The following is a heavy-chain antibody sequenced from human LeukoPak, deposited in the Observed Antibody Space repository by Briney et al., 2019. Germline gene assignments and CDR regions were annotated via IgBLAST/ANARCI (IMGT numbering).Heavy chain of an antibody. Sequence: ASVEVSCKASGYTFSGNYIHWVRQAPGQGLEWMGWINPSTGGTNYAQKFQGRVTMTRDTSISTSYMELSRLTSDDTAVYFCARDRAYYYYGMDVWGQGTTVTVSS. CDR2: INPSTGGT. J-gene: IGHJ6*02. V-gene: IGHV1-2*02. CDR1: GYTFSGNY. CDR3: ARDRAYYYYGMDV.